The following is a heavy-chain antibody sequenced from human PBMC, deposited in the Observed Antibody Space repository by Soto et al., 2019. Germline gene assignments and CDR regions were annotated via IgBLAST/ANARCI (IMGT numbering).Heavy chain of an antibody. CDR1: GYTFTSYD. D-gene: IGHD3-3*01. CDR2: MNPNSGNT. CDR3: ARAEPPGVLRFLEWFPSRVGYYGMDV. J-gene: IGHJ6*02. V-gene: IGHV1-8*01. Sequence: GASVKVSCKASGYTFTSYDINWVRQATGQGLEWMGWMNPNSGNTGYAQKFQGRVTMTRNTSISTAYMELSSLRSEDTAVYYCARAEPPGVLRFLEWFPSRVGYYGMDVWGQGTTVTVSS.